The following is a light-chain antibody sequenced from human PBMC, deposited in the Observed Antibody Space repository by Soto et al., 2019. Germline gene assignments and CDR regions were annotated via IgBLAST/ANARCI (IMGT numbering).Light chain of an antibody. J-gene: IGLJ2*01. CDR2: HTT. CDR3: LLSYSDAGI. Sequence: QAVVTQEPSLTVSPGGTVTLTCGSSTGAVTSGHYPYWFQQKPGQAPRTLIYHTTDKHSLTPARFSGSLLGGKAALTLSGAQPEDEPEYHCLLSYSDAGIFGGGTKLTVL. V-gene: IGLV7-46*01. CDR1: TGAVTSGHY.